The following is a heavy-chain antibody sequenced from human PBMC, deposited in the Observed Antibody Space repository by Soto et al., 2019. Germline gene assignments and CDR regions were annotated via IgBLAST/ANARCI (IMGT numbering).Heavy chain of an antibody. CDR2: IIPILGIA. V-gene: IGHV1-69*02. CDR3: ARSSDYYDSSGYRYYFDY. Sequence: QVQLVQSGAEVKKPGSSVKVSCKASGGTFSSYTISWVRQAPGQGLEWMGRIIPILGIANYAQKFQGRVTITADKSTSTAYMELSSLRSEDTSVYYCARSSDYYDSSGYRYYFDYWGQGTLVTVSS. J-gene: IGHJ4*02. D-gene: IGHD3-22*01. CDR1: GGTFSSYT.